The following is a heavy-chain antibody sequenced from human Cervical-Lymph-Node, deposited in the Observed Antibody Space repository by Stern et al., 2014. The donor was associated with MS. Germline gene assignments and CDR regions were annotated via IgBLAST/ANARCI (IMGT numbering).Heavy chain of an antibody. CDR2: ISSDGSTT. J-gene: IGHJ6*02. CDR1: GFTFTDSW. CDR3: VRGLPEAPRSTLDV. Sequence: EDQLVASGGGLVQPGGSLRLSCAASGFTFTDSWMYWVRLRPGKGPVCVSRISSDGSTTTYADSVKGRFTISRDNAKNTLYLQMDSLRAEDTAVYYCVRGLPEAPRSTLDVWGQGTTVTVSS. D-gene: IGHD2-2*01. V-gene: IGHV3-74*02.